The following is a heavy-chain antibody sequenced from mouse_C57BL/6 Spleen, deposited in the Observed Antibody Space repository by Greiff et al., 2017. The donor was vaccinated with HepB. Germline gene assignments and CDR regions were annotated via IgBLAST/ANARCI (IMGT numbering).Heavy chain of an antibody. V-gene: IGHV2-4*01. J-gene: IGHJ3*01. D-gene: IGHD2-4*01. Sequence: VQVVESGPGLVQPSQSLSITCTVSGFSLTSYGVHWVRQPPGKGLEWLGVIWSGGSTDYNAAFISRLSISKDNSKSQVFFKMNSLQADDTAIYYCAKDDYLFAYWGQGTLVTVSA. CDR2: IWSGGST. CDR3: AKDDYLFAY. CDR1: GFSLTSYG.